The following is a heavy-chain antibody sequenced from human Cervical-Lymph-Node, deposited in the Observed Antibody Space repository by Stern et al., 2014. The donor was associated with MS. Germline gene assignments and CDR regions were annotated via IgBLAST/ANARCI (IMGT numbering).Heavy chain of an antibody. CDR3: AKYGYTGPSAFDP. D-gene: IGHD2-2*02. V-gene: IGHV3-23*04. CDR2: LSGSGDIT. J-gene: IGHJ5*02. CDR1: GFTFGNYG. Sequence: EVHLVESGGGLVQPGGSLRLSCAASGFTFGNYGMSWVRQAPGKGLEWVSALSGSGDITYYADSVKGRFTISRDNSKNTLYLQMTSLRAEDTAVYYCAKYGYTGPSAFDPWGQGTLVTVSS.